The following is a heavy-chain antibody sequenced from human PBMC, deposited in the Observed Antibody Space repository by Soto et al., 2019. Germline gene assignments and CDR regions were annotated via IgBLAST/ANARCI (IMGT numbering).Heavy chain of an antibody. J-gene: IGHJ6*02. CDR1: GGSIVTGSYY. V-gene: IGHV4-39*01. Sequence: SETLSLTCTVSGGSIVTGSYYWGWIRQPPGKGLEWLGHIYYSGNTHYPPSLKSRVTISVDTSKNQFSLRLSSVTAADTAVYYCARLPQEYNYYGMDVWGQGTTVTVSS. CDR2: IYYSGNT. D-gene: IGHD1-1*01. CDR3: ARLPQEYNYYGMDV.